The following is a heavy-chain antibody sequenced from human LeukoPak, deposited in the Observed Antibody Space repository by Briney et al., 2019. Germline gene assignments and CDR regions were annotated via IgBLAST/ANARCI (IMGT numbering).Heavy chain of an antibody. CDR1: GGSISSYY. Sequence: PSETLSLTCTVSGGSISSYYWSWIRQPAGKGLEWIGRIYTSGSTNYNPSLKSRVTMSVDTSKNQFSLKLSSVTVADKAVYYCARGSTVWQGGWFDPWGQGTLVTVSS. CDR3: ARGSTVWQGGWFDP. V-gene: IGHV4-4*07. J-gene: IGHJ5*02. CDR2: IYTSGST. D-gene: IGHD2-2*01.